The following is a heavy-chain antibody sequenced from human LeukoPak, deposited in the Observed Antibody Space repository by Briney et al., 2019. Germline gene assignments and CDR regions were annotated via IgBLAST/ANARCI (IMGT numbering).Heavy chain of an antibody. CDR3: ARGRCSSRSCYLFDY. Sequence: ASVKVSCKAAGYTLTGYYMHWVRQAPGQGLEWMGWINPNSGGTSYAQKFQGRVTMTRDTSIGTAYMELSRLRSDDTAVYYCARGRCSSRSCYLFDYWGQGTLVTVSS. CDR2: INPNSGGT. J-gene: IGHJ4*02. D-gene: IGHD2-2*01. V-gene: IGHV1-2*02. CDR1: GYTLTGYY.